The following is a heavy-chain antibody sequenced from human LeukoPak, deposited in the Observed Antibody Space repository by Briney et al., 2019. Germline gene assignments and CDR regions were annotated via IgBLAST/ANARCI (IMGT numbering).Heavy chain of an antibody. CDR1: GYSISSGYY. Sequence: SETLSLTCTVSGYSISSGYYWGWIRQPPGKGLEWIGSIYHSGSTNYNPSLKSRVTISVDTSKNQFSLKLSSVTAADAAVYYCARQKAKKFHIVVVTATRRDAFDIWGQGTMVTVSS. CDR2: IYHSGST. J-gene: IGHJ3*02. D-gene: IGHD2-21*02. V-gene: IGHV4-38-2*02. CDR3: ARQKAKKFHIVVVTATRRDAFDI.